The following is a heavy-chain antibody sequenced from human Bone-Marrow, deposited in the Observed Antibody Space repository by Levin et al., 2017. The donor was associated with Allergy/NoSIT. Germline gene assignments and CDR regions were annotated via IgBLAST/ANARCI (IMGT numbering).Heavy chain of an antibody. CDR2: MNPNVGNT. V-gene: IGHV1-8*01. J-gene: IGHJ4*02. Sequence: ASVKVSCKASGYTFINYDINWVRQAPGQGLEWMGWMNPNVGNTGYAQNFQGRVTITRDTSISTAYLELNRLTSEDTAVYYCARGRGDVVRVTAIPDYWGQGTLVTVSS. CDR3: ARGRGDVVRVTAIPDY. CDR1: GYTFINYD. D-gene: IGHD2-21*02.